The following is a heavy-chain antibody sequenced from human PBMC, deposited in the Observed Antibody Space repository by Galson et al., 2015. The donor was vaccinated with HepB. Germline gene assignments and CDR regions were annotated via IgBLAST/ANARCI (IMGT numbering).Heavy chain of an antibody. CDR3: ARVAPLAAAGTLDYYYYYYMDV. CDR1: GYSFTSYW. D-gene: IGHD6-13*01. J-gene: IGHJ6*03. V-gene: IGHV5-51*01. CDR2: IYPGDSDT. Sequence: QSGAEVKKPGESLKISCKGSGYSFTSYWIGWVRQMPGKGLEWMGIIYPGDSDTRYSPSFQGQVTISADKSISTAYLQWSSLKASDTAMYYCARVAPLAAAGTLDYYYYYYMDVWGKGTTVTVSS.